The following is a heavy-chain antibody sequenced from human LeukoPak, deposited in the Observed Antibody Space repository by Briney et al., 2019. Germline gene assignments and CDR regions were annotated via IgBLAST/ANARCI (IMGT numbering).Heavy chain of an antibody. CDR1: GGSISSYY. Sequence: PSETLSFTCTVSGGSISSYYWSWIRQPPGKGLEWIGYIYYSGSTNYNPSLKSRVTISVDTSKNQFSLKLSSVTAADTAVYYCAIDGAWFDPWGQGTLVTVSS. CDR2: IYYSGST. CDR3: AIDGAWFDP. D-gene: IGHD3-10*01. V-gene: IGHV4-59*01. J-gene: IGHJ5*02.